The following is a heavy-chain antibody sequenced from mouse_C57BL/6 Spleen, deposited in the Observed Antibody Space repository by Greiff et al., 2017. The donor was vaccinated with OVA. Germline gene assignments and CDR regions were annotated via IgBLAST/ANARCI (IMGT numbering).Heavy chain of an antibody. D-gene: IGHD2-3*01. CDR2: ISSGGDYI. Sequence: EVKVVESGEGLVKPGGSLKLSCAASGFTFSSYAMSWVRQTPEKRLEWVAYISSGGDYIYYADTVKGRFTISRDNARNTLYLQMSSLKSEDTAMYYCTRDGAGDFDYWGQGTTLTVSS. J-gene: IGHJ2*01. CDR1: GFTFSSYA. V-gene: IGHV5-9-1*02. CDR3: TRDGAGDFDY.